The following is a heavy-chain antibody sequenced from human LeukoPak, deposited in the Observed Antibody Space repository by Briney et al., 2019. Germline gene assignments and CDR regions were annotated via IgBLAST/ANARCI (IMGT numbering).Heavy chain of an antibody. CDR3: AREYYDFWSAPYGKYWYFDL. V-gene: IGHV1-69*10. D-gene: IGHD3-3*01. CDR2: IIPILGIA. J-gene: IGHJ2*01. CDR1: GGTFSSYT. Sequence: ASVKVSCKASGGTFSSYTISWVRQAPGQGLEWMGGIIPILGIANYAQKFQGRVTITADKSTSTAYMELSSLRSEDTAVYYCAREYYDFWSAPYGKYWYFDLWGRGTLVTVSS.